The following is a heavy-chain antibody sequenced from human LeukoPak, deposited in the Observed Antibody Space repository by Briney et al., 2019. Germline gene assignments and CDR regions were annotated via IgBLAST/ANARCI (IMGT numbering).Heavy chain of an antibody. CDR3: ARQGGSSSPYYYYYMDV. J-gene: IGHJ6*03. Sequence: SETLSLTCAVYGGSFSGYYWSWIRQPPGKGLEWIGEINHSGSTNYNPSLKSRVTISVDTSKNQFSLKLSSVTAADTAVYYCARQGGSSSPYYYYYMDVWGKGTTVTVSS. D-gene: IGHD6-13*01. CDR2: INHSGST. CDR1: GGSFSGYY. V-gene: IGHV4-34*01.